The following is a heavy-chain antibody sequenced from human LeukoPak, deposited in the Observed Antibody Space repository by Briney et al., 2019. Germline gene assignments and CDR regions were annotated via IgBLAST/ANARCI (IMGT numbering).Heavy chain of an antibody. J-gene: IGHJ4*02. CDR1: GYTFTKYY. CDR3: AREDYGDICFDY. D-gene: IGHD4-17*01. CDR2: INPSGGST. V-gene: IGHV1-46*01. Sequence: ASVKVSCKASGYTFTKYYVHWVRQAPGQGLEWMGIINPSGGSTSYAQKFQGRVTMTRDTSTSTVYMELSSLRSEDTAVYYCAREDYGDICFDYWGQGTLVTVSS.